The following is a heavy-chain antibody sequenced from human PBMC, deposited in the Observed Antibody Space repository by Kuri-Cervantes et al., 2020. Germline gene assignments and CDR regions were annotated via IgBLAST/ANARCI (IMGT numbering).Heavy chain of an antibody. D-gene: IGHD3-22*01. CDR2: IIPFLGTA. CDR3: ARTRSSGYREVGYFDY. V-gene: IGHV1-69*10. CDR1: GGTFNNYV. J-gene: IGHJ4*02. Sequence: SVKVSCKASGGTFNNYVLSWVRQAPGQGLEWMGGIIPFLGTAKYAQKFQGRVTITRDTSASTAYMELSSLRSEDTAVYYCARTRSSGYREVGYFDYWGQGTLVTVSS.